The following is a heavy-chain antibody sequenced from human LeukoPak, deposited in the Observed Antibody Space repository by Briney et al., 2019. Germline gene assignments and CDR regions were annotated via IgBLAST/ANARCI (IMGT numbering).Heavy chain of an antibody. CDR1: GYTFTSYG. Sequence: ASVKVSCKASGYTFTSYGIIWVRQAPGQGLEWMGWISAYNGNTNYAQKLQGRVTMTTNTSTSTAYMELRSLRSDDTAVYYCARDRLADGFDYWGQGTLVTVSS. V-gene: IGHV1-18*01. D-gene: IGHD6-13*01. J-gene: IGHJ4*02. CDR3: ARDRLADGFDY. CDR2: ISAYNGNT.